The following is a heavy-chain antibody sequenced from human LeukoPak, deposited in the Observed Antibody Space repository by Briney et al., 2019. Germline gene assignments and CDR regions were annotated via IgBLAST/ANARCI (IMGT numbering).Heavy chain of an antibody. CDR1: GGTFSNYA. CDR2: IILTFGTT. Sequence: SVKVSCKASGGTFSNYAISWVRQAPGQGLEWMGEIILTFGTTNYAQKFQGRVTITADDSTSTAYMELSSLRSEDTAVYYCARVAAVSGNTGYFDYWGQGTLVTVSS. D-gene: IGHD6-19*01. CDR3: ARVAAVSGNTGYFDY. J-gene: IGHJ4*02. V-gene: IGHV1-69*13.